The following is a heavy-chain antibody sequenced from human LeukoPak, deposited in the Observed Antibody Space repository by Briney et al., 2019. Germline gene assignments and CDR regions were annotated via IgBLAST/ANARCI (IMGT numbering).Heavy chain of an antibody. CDR1: GGSFSGYY. J-gene: IGHJ6*02. D-gene: IGHD2-2*02. CDR2: INHSGST. V-gene: IGHV4-34*01. CDR3: ARIFPGSPRGYCSSTSCYRGVYYGMDV. Sequence: PSETLCLTCAVYGGSFSGYYWSWIRQPPGKGLEWIGEINHSGSTNYNPSLKSRVTISVDTSKNQFSLKLSSVTAADTAVYYCARIFPGSPRGYCSSTSCYRGVYYGMDVWSQGTTVTVSS.